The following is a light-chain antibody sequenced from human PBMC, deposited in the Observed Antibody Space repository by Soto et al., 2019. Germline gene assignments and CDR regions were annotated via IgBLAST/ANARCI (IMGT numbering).Light chain of an antibody. J-gene: IGKJ4*01. Sequence: DIQMTQSPSSLSTSVGDRLTITCRASQNIDTYLNWYQQKPGKAPKLLIFAASNLQSGVPSRFSGSGSGTDLTVTSSSLQSDDFATYYCQQTYSVPGSFGGGTKVEIK. CDR2: AAS. CDR1: QNIDTY. V-gene: IGKV1-39*01. CDR3: QQTYSVPGS.